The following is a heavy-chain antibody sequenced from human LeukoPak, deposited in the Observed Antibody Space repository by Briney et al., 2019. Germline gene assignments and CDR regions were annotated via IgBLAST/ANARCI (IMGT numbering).Heavy chain of an antibody. CDR2: ISSSGSTI. J-gene: IGHJ4*02. CDR1: GFTFSSYA. V-gene: IGHV3-48*03. CDR3: AREGPRFGELFFYYFDY. D-gene: IGHD3-10*01. Sequence: GGSLRLSCAASGFTFSSYAMSWVRQAPGKGLEWVSYISSSGSTIYYADSVKGRFTISRDNAKNSLYLQMNSLRAEDTAVYYCAREGPRFGELFFYYFDYWGQGTLVTVST.